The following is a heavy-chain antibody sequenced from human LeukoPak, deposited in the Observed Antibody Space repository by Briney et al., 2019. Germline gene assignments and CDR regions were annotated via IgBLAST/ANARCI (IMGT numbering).Heavy chain of an antibody. D-gene: IGHD3-16*02. CDR2: VNPDSWFT. J-gene: IGHJ4*02. CDR1: GYKFIDDY. CDR3: SATPVGYTSWWKV. Sequence: SVNVSYKASGYKFIDDYMHGVRQAPGQGLEVMGWVNPDSWFTNYQQKFKGRVTITSDTVISPAYLEVRIRACDDPGVDFFSATPVGYTSWWKVWGQGTLVTVSS. V-gene: IGHV1-2*02.